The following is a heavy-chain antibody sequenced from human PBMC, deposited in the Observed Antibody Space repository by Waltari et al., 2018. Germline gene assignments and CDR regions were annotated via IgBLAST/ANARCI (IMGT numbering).Heavy chain of an antibody. Sequence: QVQLQESGPGLVKPSETLSLTCAVSGYSISSGYYWGWIRQPPGKGLEWIGSIYHSGRTSYNPSLKSRVTISVDTSKNQFSLKLSSVTAADTAVYYCARERVVHWFDPWGQGTLVTVSS. CDR2: IYHSGRT. V-gene: IGHV4-38-2*02. CDR3: ARERVVHWFDP. J-gene: IGHJ5*02. CDR1: GYSISSGYY. D-gene: IGHD3-3*01.